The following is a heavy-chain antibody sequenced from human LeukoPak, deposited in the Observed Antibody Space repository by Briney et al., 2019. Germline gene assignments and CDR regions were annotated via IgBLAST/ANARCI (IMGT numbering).Heavy chain of an antibody. Sequence: ASVKVSCKASGYTSTSYYMHWVRQAPGQGLEWMGIINPSGGSTSYAQKFQGRVTMTRDTSTSTAYMELRSLRSDDTAVYYCARDLRTQDSSGWYGGAYWGQGTLVTVSS. CDR3: ARDLRTQDSSGWYGGAY. CDR2: INPSGGST. D-gene: IGHD6-19*01. CDR1: GYTSTSYY. V-gene: IGHV1-46*01. J-gene: IGHJ4*02.